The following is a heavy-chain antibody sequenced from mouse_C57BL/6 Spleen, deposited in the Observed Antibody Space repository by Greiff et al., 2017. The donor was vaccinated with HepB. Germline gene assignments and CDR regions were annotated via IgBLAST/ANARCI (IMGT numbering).Heavy chain of an antibody. Sequence: EVKLMESGAELVRPGASVKLSCTASGFNIKDDYMHWVKQRPEQGLEWIGWIDPENGDTEYASKFQGKATITADTSSNTAYLQLSSLTSEDTAVYYCIYYGYGGFAYWGQGTLVTVSA. CDR1: GFNIKDDY. V-gene: IGHV14-4*01. CDR2: IDPENGDT. J-gene: IGHJ3*01. CDR3: IYYGYGGFAY. D-gene: IGHD2-2*01.